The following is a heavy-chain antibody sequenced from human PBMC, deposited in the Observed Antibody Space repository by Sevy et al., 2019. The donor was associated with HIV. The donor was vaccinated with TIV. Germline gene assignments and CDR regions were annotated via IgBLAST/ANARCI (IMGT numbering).Heavy chain of an antibody. V-gene: IGHV1-18*01. Sequence: ASVKVSCKASGYIFTNYGISWVRQAPGQGLEWMGWISGHSGNTIFAQKFRARVTLTTETSTSTAYMELMSLTSDDTGVSFCVRDVIVSSCSWYADYWGQGTLVTVSS. CDR1: GYIFTNYG. J-gene: IGHJ4*02. D-gene: IGHD6-13*01. CDR3: VRDVIVSSCSWYADY. CDR2: ISGHSGNT.